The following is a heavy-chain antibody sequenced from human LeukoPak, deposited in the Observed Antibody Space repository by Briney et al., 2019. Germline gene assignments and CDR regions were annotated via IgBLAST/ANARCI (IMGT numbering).Heavy chain of an antibody. CDR1: GFTMRNHW. Sequence: PGGSLRLSCAASGFTMRNHWMSWVRQAPGKGLEWVADIKQDGSEIHYVDSVKGRFTISRDNAKNSLYLQMNSLRAEDTAVYYCARDIRWLDYWGQGTLVTVSS. V-gene: IGHV3-7*01. CDR3: ARDIRWLDY. J-gene: IGHJ4*02. D-gene: IGHD3-3*01. CDR2: IKQDGSEI.